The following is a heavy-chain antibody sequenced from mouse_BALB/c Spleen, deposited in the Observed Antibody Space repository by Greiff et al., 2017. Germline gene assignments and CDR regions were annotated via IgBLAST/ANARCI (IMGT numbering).Heavy chain of an antibody. CDR1: GYTFTNYW. D-gene: IGHD1-1*01. V-gene: IGHV1-63*02. CDR2: IYPGGGYT. Sequence: QVQLKESGAELVRPGTSVKISCKASGYTFTNYWLGWVKQRPGHGLEWIGDIYPGGGYTNYNEKFKGKATLTADTSSSTAYMQLSSLTSEDSAVYFCAREGVYGSSPFAYWGQGTLVTVSA. J-gene: IGHJ3*01. CDR3: AREGVYGSSPFAY.